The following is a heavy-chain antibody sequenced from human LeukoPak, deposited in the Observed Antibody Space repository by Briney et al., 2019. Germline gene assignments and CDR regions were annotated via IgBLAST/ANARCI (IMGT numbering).Heavy chain of an antibody. CDR1: GYIFTSYG. D-gene: IGHD3-10*01. CDR2: ISTYSGNT. V-gene: IGHV1-18*01. Sequence: ASVTVSCKASGYIFTSYGINWVRQAPGQGLEWMGWISTYSGNTKYAQKFQGRVIMTTDTSTSTVYVQLRSLTSDDTAGYYCARDRALGELFDLFGYWGQGTLVTVSS. CDR3: ARDRALGELFDLFGY. J-gene: IGHJ4*02.